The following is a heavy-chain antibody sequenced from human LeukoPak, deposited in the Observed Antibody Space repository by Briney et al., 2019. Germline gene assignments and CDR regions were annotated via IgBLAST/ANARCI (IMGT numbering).Heavy chain of an antibody. V-gene: IGHV4-34*08. Sequence: PGGSLRLSCAASGFTFSDFYMTWIRQAPGKGLEWIGEIYHSGSPNYNPSLKSRVTISVDKSKNQFSLKLSSVTAADTAVYYCVRLLGVGGAFDIWGQGTMVTVSS. D-gene: IGHD3-22*01. J-gene: IGHJ3*02. CDR2: IYHSGSP. CDR3: VRLLGVGGAFDI. CDR1: GFTFSDFY.